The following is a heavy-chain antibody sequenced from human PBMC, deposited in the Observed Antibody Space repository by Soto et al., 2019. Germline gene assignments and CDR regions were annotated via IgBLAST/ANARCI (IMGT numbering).Heavy chain of an antibody. J-gene: IGHJ4*02. D-gene: IGHD3-22*01. CDR2: ISGGGGST. CDR3: AKEKDYYDLMKDY. Sequence: GGSLRLSCAASGFTFSSHAMSWFHQAPGKGLEWVSAISGGGGSTYYADSVKGRFTISRDNSKNTLYLYMNSLRAEDTAVYYCAKEKDYYDLMKDYWGQVTLVTVSS. V-gene: IGHV3-23*01. CDR1: GFTFSSHA.